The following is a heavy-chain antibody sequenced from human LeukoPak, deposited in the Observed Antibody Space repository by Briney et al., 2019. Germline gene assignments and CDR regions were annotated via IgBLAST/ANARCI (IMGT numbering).Heavy chain of an antibody. Sequence: GGSLRLSCVASGFSFSTYAMSWVRQAPGKGREWVSGISWNSGSIGYADSVKGRFTISRDNAKNSLYLQMNSLRAEDTALYYCAKDNGYSSGWAINYYGMDVWGQGTTVTVSS. D-gene: IGHD6-19*01. CDR2: ISWNSGSI. CDR3: AKDNGYSSGWAINYYGMDV. V-gene: IGHV3-9*01. CDR1: GFSFSTYA. J-gene: IGHJ6*02.